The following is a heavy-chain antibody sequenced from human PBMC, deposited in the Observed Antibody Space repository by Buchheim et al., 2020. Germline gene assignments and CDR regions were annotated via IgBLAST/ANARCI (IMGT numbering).Heavy chain of an antibody. Sequence: QVQLVESGGGVVQPGGSLRLSCAASGFTFSIYGMDWVRQAPGKGLEWVAVISNDGSDKYYADSVKGRFTISRDNSKNTLYLQMNSLRAEDTAVYYCAKSHSSDWYSFDYWGQGTL. CDR3: AKSHSSDWYSFDY. D-gene: IGHD6-19*01. V-gene: IGHV3-30*18. CDR2: ISNDGSDK. CDR1: GFTFSIYG. J-gene: IGHJ4*02.